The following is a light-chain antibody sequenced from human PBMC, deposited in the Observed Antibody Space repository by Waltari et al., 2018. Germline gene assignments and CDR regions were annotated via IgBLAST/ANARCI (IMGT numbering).Light chain of an antibody. Sequence: EIVLTQSPVTLSLSPGEGATLSCRSRQSVGDFLAWYQKKPGQAPRLLIYDASLRDAGIQARFSGGGSGTDFTLTISSLESEDSAVYFGQQRNSWPLTFGPETTV. V-gene: IGKV3-11*01. CDR1: QSVGDF. CDR2: DAS. J-gene: IGKJ3*01. CDR3: QQRNSWPLT.